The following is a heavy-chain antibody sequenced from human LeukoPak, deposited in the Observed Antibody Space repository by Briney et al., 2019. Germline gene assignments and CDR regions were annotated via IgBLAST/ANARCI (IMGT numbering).Heavy chain of an antibody. J-gene: IGHJ3*02. CDR2: ISSSGSTI. CDR1: GFTFSSYE. Sequence: GGSLRLSCAASGFTFSSYEMNWVRQAPGKGLEWVSYISSSGSTIYYADSVKGRFTISRGNAKNSLYLQMNSLRAEDTAVYYCASGRGAHDAFDIWGQGTMVTVSS. D-gene: IGHD1-26*01. V-gene: IGHV3-48*03. CDR3: ASGRGAHDAFDI.